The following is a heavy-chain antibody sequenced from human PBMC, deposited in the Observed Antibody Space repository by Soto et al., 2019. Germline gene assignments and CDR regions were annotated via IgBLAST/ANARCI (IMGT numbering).Heavy chain of an antibody. D-gene: IGHD6-19*01. J-gene: IGHJ4*02. CDR1: GFTFSSYA. CDR2: ISGSGGST. CDR3: TTAGGQWLVHLETNDY. V-gene: IGHV3-23*01. Sequence: EVQLLESGGGLVQPGGSLRLSCAASGFTFSSYAMSWVRQAPGKGLEWVSAISGSGGSTYYADSVKGRFTISRDNSKNTLYLQMNSLKTEDTAVYYCTTAGGQWLVHLETNDYWGQGTLVTVSS.